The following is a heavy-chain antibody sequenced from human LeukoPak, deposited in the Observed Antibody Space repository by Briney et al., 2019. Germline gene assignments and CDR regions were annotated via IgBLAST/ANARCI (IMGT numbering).Heavy chain of an antibody. D-gene: IGHD6-6*01. CDR1: GFAVSSNY. J-gene: IGHJ4*02. V-gene: IGHV3-53*01. CDR2: VYSGDNT. Sequence: LTGGSLRLSCAASGFAVSSNYMSWVRQAPGKGLEWVSVVYSGDNTYYAASVRGRFTISRDNSKNTLYLRMNSLRPEDTAVYFCARDAANSIAARYVYWGQGTLVTVSS. CDR3: ARDAANSIAARYVY.